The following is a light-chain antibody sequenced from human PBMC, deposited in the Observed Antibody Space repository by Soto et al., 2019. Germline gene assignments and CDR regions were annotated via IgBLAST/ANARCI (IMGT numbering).Light chain of an antibody. CDR2: GAS. V-gene: IGKV3-20*01. J-gene: IGKJ1*01. CDR1: QSLNRD. Sequence: ETVLTQSPGTLSLSPGSRSTLSCMASQSLNRDLAWYQQKPGQSPRVIIFGASIRATGIPDRFSVSGSGTDFTLTISRLETEDFAVFYCHQCDSSPWTFGQGTKVDIK. CDR3: HQCDSSPWT.